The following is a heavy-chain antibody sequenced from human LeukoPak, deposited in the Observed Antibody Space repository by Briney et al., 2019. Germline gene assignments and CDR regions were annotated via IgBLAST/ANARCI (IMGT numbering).Heavy chain of an antibody. V-gene: IGHV4-59*11. CDR2: IYYSGSA. Sequence: SETLSLTCTVSSGSIGSHYWSWIRQPPGKGLEWIGYIYYSGSAYYNPSLKSRVTISVDTSKNQFSLKLTSVTAADTAVYYCARDARVQKWFGEVIMTTTYYFDDWGQGTLVTVSS. J-gene: IGHJ4*02. D-gene: IGHD3-10*01. CDR3: ARDARVQKWFGEVIMTTTYYFDD. CDR1: SGSIGSHY.